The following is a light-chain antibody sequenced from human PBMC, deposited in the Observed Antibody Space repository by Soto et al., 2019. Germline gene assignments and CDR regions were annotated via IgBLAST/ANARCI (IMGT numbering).Light chain of an antibody. CDR1: SSDVGGYNY. Sequence: QSVLTQPASVSGSPGQSITISCTGTSSDVGGYNYVSWYQQHPGKAPKLMIYDVSNRPSGVSNRFSGSKSGNTASLTISGLQAEHEADYYCSSYTSSSSPYVFGTGTKLTVL. V-gene: IGLV2-14*01. CDR3: SSYTSSSSPYV. J-gene: IGLJ1*01. CDR2: DVS.